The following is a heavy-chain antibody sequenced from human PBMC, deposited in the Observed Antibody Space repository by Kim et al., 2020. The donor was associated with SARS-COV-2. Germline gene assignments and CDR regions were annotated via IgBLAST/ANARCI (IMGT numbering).Heavy chain of an antibody. CDR3: ARAPYSSSSFGV. V-gene: IGHV5-10-1*01. J-gene: IGHJ6*02. D-gene: IGHD6-6*01. CDR2: IDPSDSYT. CDR1: GYSFTSYW. Sequence: GESLKISCKGSGYSFTSYWISWVRQMPGKGLEWMGRIDPSDSYTNYSPSFQGHVTISADKSISTAYLQWSSLKASDTAMYYCARAPYSSSSFGVWGQGTTVTVSS.